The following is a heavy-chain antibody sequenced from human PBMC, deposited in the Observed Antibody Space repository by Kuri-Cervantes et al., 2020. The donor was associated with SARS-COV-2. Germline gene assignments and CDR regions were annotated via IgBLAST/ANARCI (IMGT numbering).Heavy chain of an antibody. J-gene: IGHJ4*02. CDR3: ARRHDYGEN. V-gene: IGHV7-81*01. CDR2: FNTYTGNP. Sequence: ASVKVSCKASGYSFTTYGMNWVPQAPGQGLEWMGWFNTYTGNPTYAQGFTGRFVFSLDTSVSTAYLQISSLKAEDTAVYYCARRHDYGENWGQGTLVTVSS. CDR1: GYSFTTYG. D-gene: IGHD4-17*01.